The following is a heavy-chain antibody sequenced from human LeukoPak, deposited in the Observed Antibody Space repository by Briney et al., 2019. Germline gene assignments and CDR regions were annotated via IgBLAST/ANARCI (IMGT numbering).Heavy chain of an antibody. CDR2: ISWNSGSV. D-gene: IGHD2-15*01. V-gene: IGHV3-9*01. CDR1: GFTFDDYA. Sequence: GRSLRLSCAASGFTFDDYAMHWVRQAPGKGLEWVSGISWNSGSVGYADSVKGRFTISRDNAKNSLYLQMNSLRAEDTALYYCAKPHRYCSGGSCYHGAVDYWGQGTLVTVSS. CDR3: AKPHRYCSGGSCYHGAVDY. J-gene: IGHJ4*02.